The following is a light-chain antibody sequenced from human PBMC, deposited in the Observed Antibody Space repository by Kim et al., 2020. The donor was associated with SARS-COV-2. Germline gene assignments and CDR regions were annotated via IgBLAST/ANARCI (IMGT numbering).Light chain of an antibody. V-gene: IGLV3-19*01. CDR3: NSRDSNDNVV. J-gene: IGLJ2*01. Sequence: VALGQTVRITCQGDSLRSYYAAWYQQKPGQAPIVVIYGKNNRPSGIPDRFPGSSSGNTASLTITGTLAGDEADYYCNSRDSNDNVVFGGGTQLTVL. CDR1: SLRSYY. CDR2: GKN.